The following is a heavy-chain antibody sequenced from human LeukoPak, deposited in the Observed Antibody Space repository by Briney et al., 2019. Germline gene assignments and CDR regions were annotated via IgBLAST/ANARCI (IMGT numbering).Heavy chain of an antibody. D-gene: IGHD3-3*01. CDR1: GFTFSDTW. CDR2: IKSKNDGGTT. Sequence: GGSLRLSCAASGFTFSDTWMNWVRQAPGKGLEWVGHIKSKNDGGTTEYAAPVKGRFTISRDDSKNTLYLQMNSLKTEDTAVYYCTTTPTKYYDFWSAYNDYWGQGTLVTVSS. J-gene: IGHJ4*02. CDR3: TTTPTKYYDFWSAYNDY. V-gene: IGHV3-15*01.